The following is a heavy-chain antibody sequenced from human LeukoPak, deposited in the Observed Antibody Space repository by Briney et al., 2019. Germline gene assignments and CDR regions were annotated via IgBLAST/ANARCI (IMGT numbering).Heavy chain of an antibody. CDR2: IYHSGST. CDR3: ARAFGTDGYNLISPYYFDY. V-gene: IGHV4-38-2*02. Sequence: SETLSLTCTVSGYPISSGYYWGWIRQPPGKGLEWIGSIYHSGSTYYNPSLKSRVTISVDTSKNQFSLKLSSVTAADTAVYYCARAFGTDGYNLISPYYFDYWGQGTLVTVSS. CDR1: GYPISSGYY. D-gene: IGHD5-24*01. J-gene: IGHJ4*02.